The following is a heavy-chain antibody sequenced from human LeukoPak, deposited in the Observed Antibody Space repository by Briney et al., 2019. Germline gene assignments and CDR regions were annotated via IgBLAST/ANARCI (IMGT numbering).Heavy chain of an antibody. V-gene: IGHV3-30*02. Sequence: GGSLRLSCAAAGFTFSSCGMHWVRQAPGKGLEWVAFIRYDGSNKYYADSVKGRFTISRDNSKNTLYLKMNSLRAEDTAAYYCAKDLTRTAAAGTCFDYWGQGTLVTVSS. CDR3: AKDLTRTAAAGTCFDY. J-gene: IGHJ4*02. CDR2: IRYDGSNK. CDR1: GFTFSSCG. D-gene: IGHD6-13*01.